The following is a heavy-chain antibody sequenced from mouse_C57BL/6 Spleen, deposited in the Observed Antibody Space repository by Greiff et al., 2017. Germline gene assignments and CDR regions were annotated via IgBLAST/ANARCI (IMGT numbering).Heavy chain of an antibody. Sequence: VQLQQSGAELVRPGASVKLSCTASGFNIKDDYMHWVKQRPEQGLEWIGWIDPENGDTEYASKFQGKATITADTSSNTAYLQLSSLTSEDTAVYYCTMAYYNNYFDYWGQGTTLTVSS. CDR3: TMAYYNNYFDY. V-gene: IGHV14-4*01. J-gene: IGHJ2*01. CDR2: IDPENGDT. D-gene: IGHD2-12*01. CDR1: GFNIKDDY.